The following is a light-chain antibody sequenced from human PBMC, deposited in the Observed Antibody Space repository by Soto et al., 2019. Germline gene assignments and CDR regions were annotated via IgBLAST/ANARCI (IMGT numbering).Light chain of an antibody. Sequence: DIQMTQSPSTLSASVGDRVTITCRASQSISSWLAWYQQKPGKAPKLLIYKASSLESGVPSRFSGSGSGTEFTLTISSLQPDDFATYYCQQYHRYSRTFGQGTKVEIK. J-gene: IGKJ1*01. V-gene: IGKV1-5*03. CDR3: QQYHRYSRT. CDR1: QSISSW. CDR2: KAS.